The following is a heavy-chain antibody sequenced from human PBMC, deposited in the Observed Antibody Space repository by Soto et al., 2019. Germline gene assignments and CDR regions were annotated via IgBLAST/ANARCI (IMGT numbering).Heavy chain of an antibody. V-gene: IGHV3-64D*06. CDR2: ISSNGGST. D-gene: IGHD3-22*01. Sequence: GGSLRLSCSASGFTFSSHAMHWVRQAPGKGLEYVSAISSNGGSTYYADSVKGRFTISRDNSKNTLYLQMSSLRAEDTAVYYCVKGATYYYDSSGYQNWFDPWGQGTLVTVSS. J-gene: IGHJ5*02. CDR3: VKGATYYYDSSGYQNWFDP. CDR1: GFTFSSHA.